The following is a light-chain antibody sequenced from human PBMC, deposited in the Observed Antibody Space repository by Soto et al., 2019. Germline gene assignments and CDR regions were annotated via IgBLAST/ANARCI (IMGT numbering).Light chain of an antibody. J-gene: IGLJ3*02. CDR2: TTN. CDR3: VLYMGTGRVV. CDR1: SGSVSSSYY. V-gene: IGLV8-61*01. Sequence: QTVVTQEPSFSVSPGGTVTLTCGLSSGSVSSSYYPSWYQQIPGQAPRTLIYTTNTRSSGVPDRFSGSILGNKAALTITGAHADDECDYYCVLYMGTGRVVFGGGTKLTVL.